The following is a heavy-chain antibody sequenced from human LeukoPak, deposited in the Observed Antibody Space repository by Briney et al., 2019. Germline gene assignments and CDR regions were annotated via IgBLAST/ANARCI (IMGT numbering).Heavy chain of an antibody. CDR1: GFTFSSYG. Sequence: SGGSLRLSCAASGFTFSSYGMHWVRQAPGKGLEWVAFIRSDGSNKYYTDSVEGRFTISRDNSKLYLQMNSLRAEDTAVYYCAKKGYSYGWRDSYFFFYSGQKTQVTVSS. D-gene: IGHD6-19*01. CDR2: IRSDGSNK. V-gene: IGHV3-30*02. J-gene: IGHJ4*02. CDR3: AKKGYSYGWRDSYFFFY.